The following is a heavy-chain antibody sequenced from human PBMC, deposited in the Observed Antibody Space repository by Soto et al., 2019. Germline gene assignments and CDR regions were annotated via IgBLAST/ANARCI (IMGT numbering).Heavy chain of an antibody. CDR3: ARTIIVGAFDP. J-gene: IGHJ5*02. CDR1: GFTLSSNS. V-gene: IGHV3-21*01. CDR2: ISSSGSYT. D-gene: IGHD2-21*01. Sequence: EVQLVESGGGLVKPGGSLRLSCVASGFTLSSNSMTWVRQAPGKGLEWVASISSSGSYTHYADSVKGRFTISRDNANKSLYLQMNSLRAEDTAVYHCARTIIVGAFDPRGQGTLVTVSS.